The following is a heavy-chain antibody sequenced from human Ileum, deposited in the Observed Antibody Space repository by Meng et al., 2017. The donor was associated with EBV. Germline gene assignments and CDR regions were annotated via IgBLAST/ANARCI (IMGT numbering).Heavy chain of an antibody. J-gene: IGHJ4*02. CDR1: GYTFTSYA. V-gene: IGHV1-3*04. Sequence: QVQLVQSGAEMKKPGATVEVSCKASGYTFTSYAMNWVRQAPGQRLEWMGWINTGNGETKYSQKFQGRVTLTRDTSASTAYMELRSLRSEDTAVYYCASRPGIAVAGFDYWGQGTLVTVSS. D-gene: IGHD6-19*01. CDR2: INTGNGET. CDR3: ASRPGIAVAGFDY.